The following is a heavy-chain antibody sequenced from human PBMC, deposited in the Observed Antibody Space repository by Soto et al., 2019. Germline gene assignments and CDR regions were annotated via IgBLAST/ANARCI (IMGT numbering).Heavy chain of an antibody. V-gene: IGHV1-18*01. CDR1: GYTFTSYG. CDR2: ISAYNGDT. Sequence: QAQLVQSGGEVKKPGASVKVSCRASGYTFTSYGYAWVRQAPGQGLEWMGWISAYNGDTNYAQKFQDRVTLTTDTSTTTAQMELRMQVSDDTAVYYCARSGAYCTSITCLFDSFWGPGTLVTVSS. CDR3: ARSGAYCTSITCLFDSF. D-gene: IGHD2-8*01. J-gene: IGHJ4*02.